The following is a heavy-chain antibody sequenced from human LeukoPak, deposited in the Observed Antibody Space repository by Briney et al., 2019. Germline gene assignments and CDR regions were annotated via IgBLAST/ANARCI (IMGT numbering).Heavy chain of an antibody. CDR1: GGSISRYY. V-gene: IGHV4-59*01. Sequence: SETLSFTCTGSGGSISRYYWSWLRQPPGKGLEWIGYIYYSGSTNYNPSLKSRVTISVDTSKNQFSLKLSSVTAADTAVYYCARARILYHAFDIWGQGTMVTVSS. CDR2: IYYSGST. CDR3: ARARILYHAFDI. J-gene: IGHJ3*02. D-gene: IGHD2-8*01.